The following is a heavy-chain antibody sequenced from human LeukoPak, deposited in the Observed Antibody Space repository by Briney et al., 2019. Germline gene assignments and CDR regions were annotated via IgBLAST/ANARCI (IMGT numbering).Heavy chain of an antibody. CDR1: GGSISTYY. V-gene: IGHV4-59*01. CDR2: IFYSGST. J-gene: IGHJ5*02. Sequence: ASETLSLTCTVSGGSISTYYWNWIRQPPGKGLEWIGYIFYSGSTNYNPSLKSRVTISVDTSKSHLSLKLSSVTTADTAMYYCAGGFNWFDPWGQGTLVTVSS. D-gene: IGHD3-16*01. CDR3: AGGFNWFDP.